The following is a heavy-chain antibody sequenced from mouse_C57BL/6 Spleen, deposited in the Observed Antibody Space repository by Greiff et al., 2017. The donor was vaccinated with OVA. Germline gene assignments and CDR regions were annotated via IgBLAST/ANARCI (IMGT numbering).Heavy chain of an antibody. V-gene: IGHV1-76*01. CDR2: IYPGSGNT. Sequence: QVQLQQSGAELVRPGASVKLSCKASGYTFTDYYINWVKQRPGQGLEWIARIYPGSGNTYYNEKFKGKATLTAEKSSSTAYMQLSSLTSEDSAVYFCARERIYYEGFAYWGQGTLVTVSA. J-gene: IGHJ3*01. CDR3: ARERIYYEGFAY. D-gene: IGHD1-1*02. CDR1: GYTFTDYY.